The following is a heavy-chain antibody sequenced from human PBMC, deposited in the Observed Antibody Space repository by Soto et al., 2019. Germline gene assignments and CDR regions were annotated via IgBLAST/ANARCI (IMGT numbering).Heavy chain of an antibody. CDR3: AKSLLWFGDLGYFDY. CDR2: ISGSGGST. D-gene: IGHD3-10*01. J-gene: IGHJ4*02. Sequence: PGGSLRLSCAASGFTFSSYAMSWVRQAPGKGLEWVSAISGSGGSTYYADSVKGRFTISRDNSKNTLYLQMNSLRAEDTAVYYCAKSLLWFGDLGYFDYWGQGNRVTVSS. CDR1: GFTFSSYA. V-gene: IGHV3-23*01.